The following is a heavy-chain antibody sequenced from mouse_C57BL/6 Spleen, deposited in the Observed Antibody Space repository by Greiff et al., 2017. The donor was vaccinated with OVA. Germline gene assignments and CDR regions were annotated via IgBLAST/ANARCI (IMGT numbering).Heavy chain of an antibody. CDR3: ARSPVTTVVADAMDY. CDR1: GFTFTDYY. CDR2: IRNKANGYTT. V-gene: IGHV7-3*01. J-gene: IGHJ4*01. Sequence: EVQLQQSGGGLVQPGGSLSLSCAASGFTFTDYYMSWVRQPPGKALEWLGFIRNKANGYTTEYSASVKGRFTISRDNSQSILYLQMNALRAEDSATYYCARSPVTTVVADAMDYWGQGTSVTVSS. D-gene: IGHD1-1*01.